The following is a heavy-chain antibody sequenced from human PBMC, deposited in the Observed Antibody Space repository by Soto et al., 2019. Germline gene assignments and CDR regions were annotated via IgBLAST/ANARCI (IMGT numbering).Heavy chain of an antibody. D-gene: IGHD2-15*01. CDR2: IYYSGST. J-gene: IGHJ6*02. V-gene: IGHV4-59*01. CDR3: AVGYCSGGSCYGDYYYGMDV. CDR1: GGSISSYY. Sequence: ETLSLTCTVSGGSISSYYWSWIRQPPGKGLEWIGYIYYSGSTNYNPSLKSRVTISVDTSKNQFSLKLSSVTAADTAVYYCAVGYCSGGSCYGDYYYGMDVWGQGTTVTVSS.